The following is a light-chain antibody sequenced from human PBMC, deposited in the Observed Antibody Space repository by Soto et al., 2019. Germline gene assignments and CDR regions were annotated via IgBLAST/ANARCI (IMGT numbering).Light chain of an antibody. CDR1: QNIDKW. J-gene: IGKJ4*01. CDR2: EAS. V-gene: IGKV1-5*03. CDR3: QQYNTFLT. Sequence: DIQMTQSPPTLSASVRDRVSITCRASQNIDKWLAWYQQKPQKAPKLLIFEASSLQSGVPSRFSGSGSGTEFTLTITSLKPDDFATYYCQQYNTFLTFGGGTKVDIK.